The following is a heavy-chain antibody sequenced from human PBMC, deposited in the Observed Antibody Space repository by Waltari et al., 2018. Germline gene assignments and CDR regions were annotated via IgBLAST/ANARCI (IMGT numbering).Heavy chain of an antibody. J-gene: IGHJ6*02. Sequence: QVHVVESGGGVVQPGGSLRLSCAASGFPLGNYGRHGVRQAPGKGLEWVAVIQYDGSIKNYADSVKGRFTISRENSKNTLYLEMKSLRAEDTAVYYCAREYSRICFHALDGWGQGTAVTVSS. D-gene: IGHD6-13*01. CDR3: AREYSRICFHALDG. CDR2: IQYDGSIK. V-gene: IGHV3-33*05. CDR1: GFPLGNYG.